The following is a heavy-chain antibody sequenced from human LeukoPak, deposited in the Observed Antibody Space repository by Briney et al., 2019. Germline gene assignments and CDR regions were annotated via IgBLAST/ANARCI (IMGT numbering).Heavy chain of an antibody. CDR1: GDSLSSSHTYY. J-gene: IGHJ4*02. V-gene: IGHV4-39*01. Sequence: PSETLSLTCSVSGDSLSSSHTYYWGWIRQPPGKGLEWIGSSYFRGSTYYNPSLKSRVTISVDTSKNQFSLKLSSVTAADTAVYYCARLYSSSWYQGGTTEGPVDYWGQGTLVTVSS. D-gene: IGHD6-13*01. CDR2: SYFRGST. CDR3: ARLYSSSWYQGGTTEGPVDY.